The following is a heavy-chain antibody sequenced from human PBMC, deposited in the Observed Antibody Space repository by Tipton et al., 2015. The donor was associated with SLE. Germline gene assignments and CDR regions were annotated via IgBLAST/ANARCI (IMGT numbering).Heavy chain of an antibody. J-gene: IGHJ6*03. V-gene: IGHV4-61*01. CDR2: IYYSGST. D-gene: IGHD3-10*01. Sequence: GLVKPSETLSLTCTVSGGSISSGSYYWSWIRQPPGKGLEWIGYIYYSGSTNYNPSLKSRVTISVDTSKNQFSLKLSSVTAADMAVYYCARGFSMVRSYMDVWGKGTTVTVSS. CDR3: ARGFSMVRSYMDV. CDR1: GGSISSGSYY.